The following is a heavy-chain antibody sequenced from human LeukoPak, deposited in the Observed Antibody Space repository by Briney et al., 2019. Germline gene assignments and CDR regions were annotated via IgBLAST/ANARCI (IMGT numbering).Heavy chain of an antibody. CDR2: ISSSSSYK. CDR3: AREAWSSGPFDY. J-gene: IGHJ4*02. V-gene: IGHV3-21*01. D-gene: IGHD6-19*01. Sequence: GGSLRLSCAASGFSFSSSRMNWVRQAPGKGLEWVSSISSSSSYKYYADSVKGRFTISRDNAKNSLYLQMKSLRAEDTAVYFCAREAWSSGPFDYWGQGTLVTVSS. CDR1: GFSFSSSR.